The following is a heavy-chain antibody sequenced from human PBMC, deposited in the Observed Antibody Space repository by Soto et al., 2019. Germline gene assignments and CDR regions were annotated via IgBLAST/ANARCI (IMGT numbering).Heavy chain of an antibody. J-gene: IGHJ5*02. V-gene: IGHV5-51*01. CDR2: IYPGDSDT. D-gene: IGHD6-13*01. CDR3: ARQGGSSWYETENWFDP. CDR1: GYSFTSYW. Sequence: GESLKISCKGSGYSFTSYWIGWVRQMPGKGLEWMGIIYPGDSDTRYSPSFQGQVTISADKSISTAYLQWSSLKASDTAMYYCARQGGSSWYETENWFDPWGQGTLVTVSS.